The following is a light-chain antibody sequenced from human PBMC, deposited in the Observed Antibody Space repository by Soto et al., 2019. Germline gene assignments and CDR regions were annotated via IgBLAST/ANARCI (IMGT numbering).Light chain of an antibody. CDR1: QGISTW. Sequence: EIQVTQSPSSVSASVGDRVTITCRASQGISTWLDWYQQKPGKSPKLLIYGASSLQSGVPSRFSGSGSGTDFTLTISNLQPEDFATYYCQQANSFPISFGQGTRLEI. CDR3: QQANSFPIS. CDR2: GAS. J-gene: IGKJ5*01. V-gene: IGKV1D-12*01.